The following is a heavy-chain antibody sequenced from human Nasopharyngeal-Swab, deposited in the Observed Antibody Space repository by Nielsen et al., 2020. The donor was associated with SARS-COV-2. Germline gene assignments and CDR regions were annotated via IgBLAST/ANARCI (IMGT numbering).Heavy chain of an antibody. CDR3: ARVPVYSGTYYGFDI. Sequence: ASVKVSCKASGYTFNNYGISWVRQAPGQGFEWMGWIRVYNGDTKYAQKFQGRVTVTTDALTTTAYMELRSLRSDDTAVYYCARVPVYSGTYYGFDIWGQGTMVKVSS. CDR1: GYTFNNYG. CDR2: IRVYNGDT. J-gene: IGHJ3*02. D-gene: IGHD1-26*01. V-gene: IGHV1-18*01.